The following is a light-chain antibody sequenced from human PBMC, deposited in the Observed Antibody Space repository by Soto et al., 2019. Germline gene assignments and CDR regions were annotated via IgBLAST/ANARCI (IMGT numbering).Light chain of an antibody. CDR3: SSYTSTITLGV. J-gene: IGLJ1*01. CDR1: SSDVGGYNY. Sequence: QSVLTQPASVSGSPGQSITISCTGTSSDVGGYNYVSWYQQHPGKAPKLIIYEVSNRPSGVSTRFSGSKSGNTASLTISRLQAEDEADYYCSSYTSTITLGVFGTGTKLTVL. V-gene: IGLV2-14*01. CDR2: EVS.